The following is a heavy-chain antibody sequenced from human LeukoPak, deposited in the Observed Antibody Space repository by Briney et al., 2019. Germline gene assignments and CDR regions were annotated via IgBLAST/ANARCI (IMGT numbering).Heavy chain of an antibody. V-gene: IGHV1-69*05. CDR3: ARDAVRDSTSGSWFDP. Sequence: SVKVSCKASGGTFISYAISWVRQAPGQGLEWMGGIIPIFGTANYAQKFQGRVTITTDESTSTAYMELSSLRSEDTAVYHCARDAVRDSTSGSWFDPWGQGTLVTVSS. CDR2: IIPIFGTA. CDR1: GGTFISYA. J-gene: IGHJ5*02. D-gene: IGHD2-2*01.